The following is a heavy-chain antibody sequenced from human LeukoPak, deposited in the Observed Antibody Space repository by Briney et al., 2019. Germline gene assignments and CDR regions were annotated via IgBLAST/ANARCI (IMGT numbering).Heavy chain of an antibody. CDR3: ARSSDILTGYYLYYYYYYGMDV. V-gene: IGHV7-4-1*02. D-gene: IGHD3-9*01. Sequence: ASVKVSCKASGYTFTSYAMNWVRQAPGQGLEWMGWINTNTGNPTYAQGFTGRFVFSLDTSVSTAYLQISSLKAEDTAVYYCARSSDILTGYYLYYYYYYGMDVWGQGTTVTVSS. CDR2: INTNTGNP. CDR1: GYTFTSYA. J-gene: IGHJ6*02.